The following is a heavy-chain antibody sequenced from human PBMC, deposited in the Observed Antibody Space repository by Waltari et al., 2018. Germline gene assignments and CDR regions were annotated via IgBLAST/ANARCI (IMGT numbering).Heavy chain of an antibody. CDR3: ARDEARYYDIMTGGGYYGLDV. J-gene: IGHJ6*02. V-gene: IGHV4-61*02. Sequence: QVQLQESGPGLVRPSQNLSLTCTVSGGSISSGSVYWTWIRQPAGKGLEWVGNIFTSGSTKYNPSLKSRVSVSLDTSENQFSLRLSSVTAADTAVYYCARDEARYYDIMTGGGYYGLDVWGQGTTVTVSS. CDR1: GGSISSGSVY. CDR2: IFTSGST. D-gene: IGHD3-9*01.